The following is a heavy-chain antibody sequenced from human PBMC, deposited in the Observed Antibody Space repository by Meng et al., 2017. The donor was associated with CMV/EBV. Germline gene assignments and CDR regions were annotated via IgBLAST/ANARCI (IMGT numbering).Heavy chain of an antibody. Sequence: SCKASGYTFTSLDINWMRQVTGQELEWMGWMNPNSGETGYAQNFQGRVAMTRDPSISTAYMELSSLRSEDTAVYYCARGIAAGVDYWGQGTLVTVSS. V-gene: IGHV1-8*01. D-gene: IGHD6-25*01. CDR1: GYTFTSLD. CDR3: ARGIAAGVDY. J-gene: IGHJ4*02. CDR2: MNPNSGET.